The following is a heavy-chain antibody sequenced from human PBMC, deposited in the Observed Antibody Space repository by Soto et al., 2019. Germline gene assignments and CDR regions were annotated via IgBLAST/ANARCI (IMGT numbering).Heavy chain of an antibody. CDR3: ARDRVCTSATSGEFDYYYYYCMDV. CDR2: ISYDGNNK. J-gene: IGHJ6*02. CDR1: GFTFSNYA. V-gene: IGHV3-30*04. D-gene: IGHD2-2*01. Sequence: PGGSLRLSCAASGFTFSNYAMHWVRQAPGKGLEWVAIISYDGNNKYNADSVKGRFTISRDNSKNTLYMQLNSLRAEDTAVYYCARDRVCTSATSGEFDYYYYYCMDVWGQGTTVTVSS.